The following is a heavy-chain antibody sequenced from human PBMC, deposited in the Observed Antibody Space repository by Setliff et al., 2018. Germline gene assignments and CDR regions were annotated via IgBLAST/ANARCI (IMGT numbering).Heavy chain of an antibody. Sequence: SETLSLTCTVSGDSISSSSSYWGWIRQPPGKGLEWIGTIYYSGSTYYNPSLKSRVTISVDTSKNQFSLRLTSVTAADTAVYYCARLISRYDFWSGYSDYWGQGTLVTVSS. CDR2: IYYSGST. CDR3: ARLISRYDFWSGYSDY. J-gene: IGHJ4*02. CDR1: GDSISSSSSY. D-gene: IGHD3-3*01. V-gene: IGHV4-39*01.